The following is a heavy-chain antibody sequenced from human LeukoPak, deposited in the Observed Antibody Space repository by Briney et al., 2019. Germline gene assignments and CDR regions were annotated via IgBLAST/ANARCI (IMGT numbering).Heavy chain of an antibody. CDR1: GGSISSGGYY. Sequence: SETLFLTCTVSGGSISSGGYYWSWIRQHPGKGLEWIGYIYYSGSTYYNPSLKSRVTISVDTSKNQFSLKLSSVTAADTAVYYCARTIPDYYDSSGYWFDYWGQGTLVTVSS. V-gene: IGHV4-31*03. CDR2: IYYSGST. CDR3: ARTIPDYYDSSGYWFDY. D-gene: IGHD3-22*01. J-gene: IGHJ4*02.